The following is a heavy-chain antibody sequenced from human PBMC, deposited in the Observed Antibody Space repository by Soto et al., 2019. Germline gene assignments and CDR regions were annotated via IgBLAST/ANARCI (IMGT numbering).Heavy chain of an antibody. CDR3: ARGKGMEENYYYYGLDI. D-gene: IGHD1-1*01. CDR2: INGGTGQT. V-gene: IGHV1-3*01. Sequence: ASVKVSCKASGYSFSTYAMHWVRQAPGQSLEWMGWINGGTGQTKFSQRFQDRITITRDTPASTAYMELSSLRSEDTAMYYCARGKGMEENYYYYGLDIWGQGTTVTVSS. J-gene: IGHJ6*02. CDR1: GYSFSTYA.